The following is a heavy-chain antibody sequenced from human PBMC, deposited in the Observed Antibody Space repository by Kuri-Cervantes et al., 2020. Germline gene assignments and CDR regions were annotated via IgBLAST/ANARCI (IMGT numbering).Heavy chain of an antibody. V-gene: IGHV3-7*01. CDR3: ARYLGYSGYGYFDY. CDR1: GFTFSSYW. CDR2: IKQDGSEK. Sequence: GGSLRLFCAASGFTFSSYWMSWARQAPGKGLEWVANIKQDGSEKYYVDSVKGRFTISRDNAKNSLYLQMNSLRAEDTAVYYCARYLGYSGYGYFDYWAREPWSPSPQ. J-gene: IGHJ4*02. D-gene: IGHD5-12*01.